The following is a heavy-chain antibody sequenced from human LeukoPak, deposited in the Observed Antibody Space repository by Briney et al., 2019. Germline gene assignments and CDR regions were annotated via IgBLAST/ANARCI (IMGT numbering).Heavy chain of an antibody. D-gene: IGHD3-22*01. CDR1: GYSFTGYY. CDR3: AIPLSVSYYYDSSGYYLVDY. CDR2: INPNSGNT. J-gene: IGHJ4*02. V-gene: IGHV1-8*02. Sequence: ASVKVSCKASGYSFTGYYLYWVRQAPGQGLEWMGWINPNSGNTGYAQKFQGRVTMTRNTSISTAYMELSSLRSEDTAVYYCAIPLSVSYYYDSSGYYLVDYWGQETLVTVSS.